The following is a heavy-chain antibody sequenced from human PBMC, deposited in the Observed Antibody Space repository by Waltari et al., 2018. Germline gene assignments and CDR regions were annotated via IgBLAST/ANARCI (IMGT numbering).Heavy chain of an antibody. J-gene: IGHJ5*02. CDR1: GFPIGSEYY. V-gene: IGHV4-38-2*01. D-gene: IGHD2-21*02. CDR3: ARLSPYTSSGDFFDP. Sequence: QVQLQESGPRLVKPSETLSLTCSVSGFPIGSEYYWAWVRQSPGEGLVWIGSTYHSGRADYNPSLKGRVTISVETSKNQFSLKLTSVTVADSGVYYCARLSPYTSSGDFFDPWGQGALVTVSS. CDR2: TYHSGRA.